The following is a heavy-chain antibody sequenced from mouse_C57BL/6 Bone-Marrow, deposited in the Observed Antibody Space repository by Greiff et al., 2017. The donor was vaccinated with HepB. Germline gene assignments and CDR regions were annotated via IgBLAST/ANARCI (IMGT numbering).Heavy chain of an antibody. D-gene: IGHD1-1*01. V-gene: IGHV3-6*01. CDR2: ISYDGSN. CDR1: GYSITSGYY. CDR3: ARRDYGSSPFGY. Sequence: EVQLVESGPGLVKPSQSLSLTCSVTGYSITSGYYWNWIRQFPGNKLEWMGYISYDGSNNYNPSLKNRISITRDTSKNQFFLKLNSVTTEDTATYYCARRDYGSSPFGYWGQGTLVTVSA. J-gene: IGHJ3*01.